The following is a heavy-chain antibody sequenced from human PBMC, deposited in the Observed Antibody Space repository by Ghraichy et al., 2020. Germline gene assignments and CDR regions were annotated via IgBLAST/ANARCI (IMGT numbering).Heavy chain of an antibody. CDR2: IYHSGST. J-gene: IGHJ4*02. V-gene: IGHV4-38-2*02. Sequence: SETLSLTCAVSGYSISSGYYWGWIRQPPGKGLEWIGSIYHSGSTYYNPSLKSRVTISVDTSKNQFSLKLSSVTAADTAVYYCARDPYLYGSGGDWGQGTLVTVSS. CDR3: ARDPYLYGSGGD. D-gene: IGHD3-10*01. CDR1: GYSISSGYY.